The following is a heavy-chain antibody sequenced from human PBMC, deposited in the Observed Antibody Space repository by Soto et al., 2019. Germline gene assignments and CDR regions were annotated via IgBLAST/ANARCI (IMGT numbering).Heavy chain of an antibody. CDR3: AREMQRGLDV. CDR1: GYTFSGYF. D-gene: IGHD2-15*01. Sequence: ASVKVSCKASGYTFSGYFVHWVRQAPGQGPEWMGRMYPDSADIIYARKFQGRVTMTTDTSISTAYMELSRLTSDDTAVYYCAREMQRGLDVWGQGTTVTVSS. J-gene: IGHJ6*02. V-gene: IGHV1-2*06. CDR2: MYPDSADI.